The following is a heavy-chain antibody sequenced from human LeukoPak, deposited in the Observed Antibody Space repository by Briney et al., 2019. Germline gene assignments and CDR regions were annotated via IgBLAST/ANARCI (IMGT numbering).Heavy chain of an antibody. V-gene: IGHV6-1*01. CDR1: GESVSSNSAS. CDR3: AREVDGTGAFDI. CDR2: TYYRSKWYN. Sequence: QTLSLTCAISGESVSSNSASWNWIRQSPSRGLEWLGRTYYRSKWYNGYAVSVKSRITINPDTSKNQFSLHLNSVTPEDTAVYYCAREVDGTGAFDIWGQGTMVTVSS. D-gene: IGHD6-19*01. J-gene: IGHJ3*02.